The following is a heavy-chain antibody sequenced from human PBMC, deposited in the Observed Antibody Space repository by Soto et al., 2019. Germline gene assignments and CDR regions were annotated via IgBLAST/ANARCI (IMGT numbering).Heavy chain of an antibody. D-gene: IGHD3-10*01. Sequence: SVNLSCKASGGTFSIYAISWVRQAPGQGLERNGEIIPIFCTANSAQKFQGRVTITADESTSTASMELSNLRAEDTAVYYCARSLHLHLITRLRGETVSLDPWGQGTLVTVSS. CDR2: IIPIFCTA. J-gene: IGHJ5*02. V-gene: IGHV1-69*13. CDR1: GGTFSIYA. CDR3: ARSLHLHLITRLRGETVSLDP.